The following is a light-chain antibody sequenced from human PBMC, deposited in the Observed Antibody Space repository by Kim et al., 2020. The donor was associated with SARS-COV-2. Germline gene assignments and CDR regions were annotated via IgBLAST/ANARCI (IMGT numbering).Light chain of an antibody. CDR3: QQYNSRPRT. V-gene: IGKV3-15*01. J-gene: IGKJ1*01. Sequence: SPGERATLPCRASQSIDGDLAWYQQRPGQAPRLLIYGTSIRAIGVPARFSVSGSGTEFTLTISSLQSEDFAVYYCQQYNSRPRTFGQGTRVDIK. CDR1: QSIDGD. CDR2: GTS.